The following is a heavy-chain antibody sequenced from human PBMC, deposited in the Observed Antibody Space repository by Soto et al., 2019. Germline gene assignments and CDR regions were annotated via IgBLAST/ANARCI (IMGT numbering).Heavy chain of an antibody. Sequence: ASVKVSCKASGYTFTNYYMHWVRQAPGQGLEWMGWISAYNGSRNYAQKLQGRVTMTTDTSTSTAYMELRSLRSDDTAVYYCARELGHQLVDYWGQGTLVTVSS. D-gene: IGHD6-13*01. CDR3: ARELGHQLVDY. V-gene: IGHV1-18*04. J-gene: IGHJ4*02. CDR1: GYTFTNYY. CDR2: ISAYNGSR.